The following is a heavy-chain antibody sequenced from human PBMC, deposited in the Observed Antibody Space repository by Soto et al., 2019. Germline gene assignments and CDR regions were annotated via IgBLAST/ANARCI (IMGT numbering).Heavy chain of an antibody. Sequence: ASVKVSCKASGYTFTGYYVHWVRQAPGQGLEWVGWINPNSGGTIYAQKFQGRGTMTRDTSISTAYMELSRLRSEDTAVYYCARAGGDYSYFDYWGQGTLVTVSS. CDR2: INPNSGGT. D-gene: IGHD4-17*01. J-gene: IGHJ4*02. CDR1: GYTFTGYY. V-gene: IGHV1-2*02. CDR3: ARAGGDYSYFDY.